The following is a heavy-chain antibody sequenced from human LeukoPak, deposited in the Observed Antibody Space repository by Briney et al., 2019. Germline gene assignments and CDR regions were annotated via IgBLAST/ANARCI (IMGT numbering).Heavy chain of an antibody. D-gene: IGHD3-22*01. V-gene: IGHV3-74*01. J-gene: IGHJ1*01. CDR3: ARAPSEVGGYYPEYFRH. Sequence: PGGSLRLSCEASGFTFSRYWMHWVSQAPGKGLVWVSRIKSDGKTNSADSVKGRFTISRDNAKNTVSLQMDSLRAEDTGVYYCARAPSEVGGYYPEYFRHWGQGTLVTVSS. CDR2: IKSDGKT. CDR1: GFTFSRYW.